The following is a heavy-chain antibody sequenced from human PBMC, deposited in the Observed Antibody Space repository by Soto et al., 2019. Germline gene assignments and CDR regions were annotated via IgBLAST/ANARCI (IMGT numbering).Heavy chain of an antibody. CDR1: GVSISNSSYY. V-gene: IGHV4-39*01. Sequence: SETLSLTCTVSGVSISNSSYYWGWIRRPPGKGLEWIGTIYYSGITYYNPSLKSRVTISVDTSKNQFSLKLTSVTAADTAVCYCARHGSNWGQGTLVTVSS. CDR2: IYYSGIT. J-gene: IGHJ4*02. CDR3: ARHGSN.